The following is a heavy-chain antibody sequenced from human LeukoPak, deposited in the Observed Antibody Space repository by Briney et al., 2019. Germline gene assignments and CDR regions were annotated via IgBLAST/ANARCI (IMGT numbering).Heavy chain of an antibody. V-gene: IGHV4-4*07. Sequence: SETLSLTCTVSGGSINSYYWSWIRQPAGKGLEWIGRIYSSGSTNYNPSLKSRASMSVDTSKNQFSLKLTSVTAADTAVYYCTRGGKATVVTMWGQGILVTVSS. CDR3: TRGGKATVVTM. J-gene: IGHJ4*02. CDR2: IYSSGST. CDR1: GGSINSYY. D-gene: IGHD4-23*01.